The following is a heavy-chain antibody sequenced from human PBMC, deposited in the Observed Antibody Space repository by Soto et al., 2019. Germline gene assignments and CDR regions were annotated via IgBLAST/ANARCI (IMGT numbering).Heavy chain of an antibody. Sequence: ASVKVSCKASGYTFTGYYMHWVRQAPGQGLEWMGWINPNSGGTNYAQKFQGWVTMTRDTSISTAYMELGRLRSDDTAVYYCAVNYYDSSGYYDLDYWGQGTLVTVSS. V-gene: IGHV1-2*04. CDR3: AVNYYDSSGYYDLDY. CDR1: GYTFTGYY. CDR2: INPNSGGT. J-gene: IGHJ4*02. D-gene: IGHD3-22*01.